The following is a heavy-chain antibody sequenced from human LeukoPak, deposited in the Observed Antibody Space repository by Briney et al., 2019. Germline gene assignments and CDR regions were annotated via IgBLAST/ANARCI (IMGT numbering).Heavy chain of an antibody. CDR1: GYTFSRYW. V-gene: IGHV3-7*03. Sequence: GGSLRLSCVASGYTFSRYWMTWVRQAPGKGLEWVANIKQDGSEKYYVDSVKGRFTISRDNAKNTLYLQMNSLRAEDTAVYYCAKAQVRGVITMEDYWGQGTLVSVSS. CDR3: AKAQVRGVITMEDY. J-gene: IGHJ4*02. D-gene: IGHD3-10*01. CDR2: IKQDGSEK.